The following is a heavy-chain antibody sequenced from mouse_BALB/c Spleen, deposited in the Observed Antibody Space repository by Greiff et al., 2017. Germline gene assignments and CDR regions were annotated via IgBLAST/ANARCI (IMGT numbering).Heavy chain of an antibody. J-gene: IGHJ2*01. D-gene: IGHD2-3*01. CDR1: GYTFTSYV. Sequence: EVKLMESGPELVKPGASVKMSCKASGYTFTSYVMHWVKQKPGQGLEWIGYINPYNDGTKYNEKFKGKATLTSDKSSSTAYMELSSLTSEDSAVYYCARRDMRYYFDYWGQGTTLTVSS. CDR3: ARRDMRYYFDY. CDR2: INPYNDGT. V-gene: IGHV1-14*01.